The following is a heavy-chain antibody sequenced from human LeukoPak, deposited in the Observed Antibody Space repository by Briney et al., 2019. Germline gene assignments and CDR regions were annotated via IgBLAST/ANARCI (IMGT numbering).Heavy chain of an antibody. J-gene: IGHJ4*02. D-gene: IGHD1-1*01. CDR3: AIQNPAPRSRLYS. V-gene: IGHV3-30*04. Sequence: GGSLRLYCADSGFTFNYNMHWVRPAPGEGEGRVAAISYDGSNKKYGHSVNGRFTISSDNSKNTLYLQMNSLRPEDTAVYYCAIQNPAPRSRLYSWGQGTLFSVSS. CDR2: ISYDGSNK. CDR1: GFTFNYN.